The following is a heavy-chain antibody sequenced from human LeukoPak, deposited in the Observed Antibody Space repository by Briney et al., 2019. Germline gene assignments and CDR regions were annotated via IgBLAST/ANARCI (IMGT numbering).Heavy chain of an antibody. D-gene: IGHD3-3*01. Sequence: EASVKVSCKASGYTFTGYYMHWVRQAPGQGLEWMGWINPNSGGTNYAQKFQGRVTMTRDTSISTAYMELSRLRSDDTAVYYCARSHNTIFGGDYWGQGTLVTVSS. J-gene: IGHJ4*02. CDR2: INPNSGGT. V-gene: IGHV1-2*02. CDR3: ARSHNTIFGGDY. CDR1: GYTFTGYY.